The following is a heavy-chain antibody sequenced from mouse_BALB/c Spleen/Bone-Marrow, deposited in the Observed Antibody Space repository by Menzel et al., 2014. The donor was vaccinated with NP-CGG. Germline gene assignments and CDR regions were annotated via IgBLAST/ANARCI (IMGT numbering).Heavy chain of an antibody. V-gene: IGHV14-3*02. D-gene: IGHD1-1*01. CDR3: AAYYYGSSYGFAN. CDR2: IDPANGNT. Sequence: EVQRVESGAELVKPGASVKLSCTASGFYIKDTYMHWVKQRPEQGLEWIGRIDPANGNTKYDPKFQGKATITADTSSNTAYLQLSSLTSEDTAVYYCAAYYYGSSYGFANWGQGTLVTVSA. J-gene: IGHJ3*01. CDR1: GFYIKDTY.